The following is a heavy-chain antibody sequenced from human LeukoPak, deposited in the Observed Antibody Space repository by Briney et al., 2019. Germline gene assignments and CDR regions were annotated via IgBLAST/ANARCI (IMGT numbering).Heavy chain of an antibody. V-gene: IGHV4-4*07. D-gene: IGHD3-22*01. CDR2: FYTSGST. J-gene: IGHJ4*02. Sequence: SETLSLTCTVSGGSISSYYWSWIRQPAGKGLEWIGRFYTSGSTNYNPFLKSRVTISVDKSKNQFSLKLSSVTAADTAVYYCARSMYYYDSSGYPQSYYFDYWGQGTLVTVSS. CDR3: ARSMYYYDSSGYPQSYYFDY. CDR1: GGSISSYY.